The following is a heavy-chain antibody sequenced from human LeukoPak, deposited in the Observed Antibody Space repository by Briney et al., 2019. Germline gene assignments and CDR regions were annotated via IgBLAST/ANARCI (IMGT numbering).Heavy chain of an antibody. Sequence: GGSQRLSCAASGFTFSSYAMHWVRQAPGKGLEWVALISHDGTYTCYADSVKGQFTISRDNSKDTLYLHMDSLRVEDTAVYYCARDRSSGTFYFDFWGQGTLVTVSS. D-gene: IGHD6-19*01. CDR3: ARDRSSGTFYFDF. J-gene: IGHJ4*02. CDR2: ISHDGTYT. V-gene: IGHV3-30-3*01. CDR1: GFTFSSYA.